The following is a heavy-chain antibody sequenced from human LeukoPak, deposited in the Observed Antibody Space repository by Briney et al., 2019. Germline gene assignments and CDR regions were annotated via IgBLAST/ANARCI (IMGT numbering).Heavy chain of an antibody. V-gene: IGHV5-51*01. D-gene: IGHD2/OR15-2a*01. CDR2: ISPGDSDN. Sequence: GASLKICCKGAGSSITSYWIGWVRQMPGKGQGWMWIISPGDSDNWYSPSFQGHVTISSDKSISTAYLQWSGLKASDTCRYCCAIWAGSYCHTYYVDYWGQGTLVTVSS. CDR3: AIWAGSYCHTYYVDY. J-gene: IGHJ4*02. CDR1: GSSITSYW.